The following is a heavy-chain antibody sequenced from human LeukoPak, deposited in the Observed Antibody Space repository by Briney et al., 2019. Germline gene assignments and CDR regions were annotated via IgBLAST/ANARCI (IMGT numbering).Heavy chain of an antibody. CDR3: ARDREVVAFDI. J-gene: IGHJ3*02. CDR2: ISGSTTYT. Sequence: PGGSLRLSCAASGFTLSDYYISWIRQPPGKGLEWVSYISGSTTYTNYADSVRGRFTISRDNSKNSLYLQMNSLRAEDTAVYYCARDREVVAFDIWGQGTMVTVSS. V-gene: IGHV3-11*05. CDR1: GFTLSDYY. D-gene: IGHD2-15*01.